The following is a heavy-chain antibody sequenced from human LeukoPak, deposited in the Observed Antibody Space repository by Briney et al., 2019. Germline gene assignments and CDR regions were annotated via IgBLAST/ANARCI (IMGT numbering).Heavy chain of an antibody. CDR3: ARDIATVVHQD. D-gene: IGHD2-15*01. Sequence: GASVKVSCKASGYTFSSYGISWVRQAPGQGLEWMGWISGYNGNTNYVQRFQGRVTMTTDTSTTTAYMELRNLRSDGTAVYYCARDIATVVHQDWGQGTLVTVSS. CDR1: GYTFSSYG. J-gene: IGHJ4*02. V-gene: IGHV1-18*01. CDR2: ISGYNGNT.